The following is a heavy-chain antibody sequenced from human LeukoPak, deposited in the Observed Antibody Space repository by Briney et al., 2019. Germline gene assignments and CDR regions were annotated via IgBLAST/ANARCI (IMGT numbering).Heavy chain of an antibody. J-gene: IGHJ4*02. V-gene: IGHV4-34*01. D-gene: IGHD2-15*01. CDR1: GGSFSGYY. CDR2: INHSGST. CDR3: ARGRGRGYCSGGSCYSGESRPGVYDY. Sequence: SETLSLTCAVYGGSFSGYYWSWIRQPPGKGLEWIGEINHSGSTNYNPSLKSRVTISVDTSKNQFSLKLSSVTAADTAVYYCARGRGRGYCSGGSCYSGESRPGVYDYWGQGTLVTVSS.